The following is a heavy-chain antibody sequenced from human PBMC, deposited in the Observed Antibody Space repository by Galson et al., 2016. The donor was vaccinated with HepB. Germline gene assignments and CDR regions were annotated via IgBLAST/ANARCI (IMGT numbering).Heavy chain of an antibody. CDR3: AIGYGAETPGDAFDI. J-gene: IGHJ3*02. CDR2: IDPNGGSA. D-gene: IGHD5-18*01. V-gene: IGHV1-2*02. Sequence: SVKVSCKASGYTFTGYYIHWVRQAPGQGLEWMGWIDPNGGSANYPQRFQGRVTMTRDTSIITAYMELRRLTSDDTAVYYCAIGYGAETPGDAFDIWGRGTVVTVSS. CDR1: GYTFTGYY.